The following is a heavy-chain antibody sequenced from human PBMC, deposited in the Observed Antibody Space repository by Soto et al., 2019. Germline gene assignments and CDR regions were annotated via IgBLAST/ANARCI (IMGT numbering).Heavy chain of an antibody. J-gene: IGHJ3*02. CDR2: MNPNSGNT. CDR3: ARGYPFSRLAARIDVFDI. D-gene: IGHD2-15*01. CDR1: GNTFTSYD. V-gene: IGHV1-8*01. Sequence: ASVKVSCKDPGNTFTSYDINCLRQAAVEGLEWMGWMNPNSGNTGYAQKFQGRVTMTRNTCINTAYMELSSLRSEDTAVYYCARGYPFSRLAARIDVFDIWGQGTMVIGSS.